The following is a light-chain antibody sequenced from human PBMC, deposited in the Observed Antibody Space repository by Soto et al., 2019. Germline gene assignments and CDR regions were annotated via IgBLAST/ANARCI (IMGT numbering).Light chain of an antibody. CDR1: QSLSTW. J-gene: IGKJ3*01. CDR2: DAS. CDR3: QQGYNTSSP. V-gene: IGKV1-5*01. Sequence: DIQMTQYPSTRPASVEDRVTIALRASQSLSTWLAWYQQKPGTAPKLLIFDASSLASGVPARFSGSGSGTDFTLTISSLQPEDFATYYCQQGYNTSSPFGPGTKVDIK.